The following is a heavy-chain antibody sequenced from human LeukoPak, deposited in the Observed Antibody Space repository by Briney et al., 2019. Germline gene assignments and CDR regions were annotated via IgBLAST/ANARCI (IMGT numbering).Heavy chain of an antibody. J-gene: IGHJ4*02. D-gene: IGHD3-9*01. CDR2: INPNSGGT. V-gene: IGHV1-2*04. CDR3: ARGGGNYDILTGYYPFDY. Sequence: GASVKVSCKASGYTFTGYYMHWVRQAPGQGLEWMGWINPNSGGTNYAQKFQGWVTMTRDTSTSTAYMELSRLRSDDTAVYYCARGGGNYDILTGYYPFDYWGQGTLVIASS. CDR1: GYTFTGYY.